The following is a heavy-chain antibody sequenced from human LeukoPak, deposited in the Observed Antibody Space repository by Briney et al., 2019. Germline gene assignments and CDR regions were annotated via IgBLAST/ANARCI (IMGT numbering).Heavy chain of an antibody. V-gene: IGHV1-69*01. CDR3: ARKQLELDYYYYGMDV. D-gene: IGHD1-1*01. CDR2: IIPIFGTA. Sequence: GSSVKVSCKASGGTFSSYAISWVRQAPGQGLEWMGGIIPIFGTANCAQKFQGRVTITADESTSTAYMELSSLRSEDTAVYYCARKQLELDYYYYGMDVWGQGTTVTVSS. J-gene: IGHJ6*02. CDR1: GGTFSSYA.